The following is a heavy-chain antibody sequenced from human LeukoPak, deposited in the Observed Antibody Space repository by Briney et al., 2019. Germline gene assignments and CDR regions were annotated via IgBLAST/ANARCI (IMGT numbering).Heavy chain of an antibody. Sequence: SETLSLTCTVSGGSISSNSYYWGWLRQPPGKGLEWIGSIYYSGSTYYNPSLKSRVTISVDTSKNQFSLKLSSVTAADTAVYYCARLPTVTFFDYWGQGTLVTVSS. V-gene: IGHV4-39*01. CDR2: IYYSGST. D-gene: IGHD4-17*01. J-gene: IGHJ4*02. CDR3: ARLPTVTFFDY. CDR1: GGSISSNSYY.